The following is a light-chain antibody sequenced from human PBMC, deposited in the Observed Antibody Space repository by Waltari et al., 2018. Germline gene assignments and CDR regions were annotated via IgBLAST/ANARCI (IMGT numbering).Light chain of an antibody. CDR1: SSDVGVYNY. Sequence: QSALTQPASVSGSPGQLITISCIGTSSDVGVYNYVSWYQQHPGKPPKLMIYDVSNRPSGVSSRFSGSKSGNTASLTISGLQAEDEADYYCSSYSSSTTPLIFGGGTKLTVL. V-gene: IGLV2-14*03. CDR2: DVS. CDR3: SSYSSSTTPLI. J-gene: IGLJ2*01.